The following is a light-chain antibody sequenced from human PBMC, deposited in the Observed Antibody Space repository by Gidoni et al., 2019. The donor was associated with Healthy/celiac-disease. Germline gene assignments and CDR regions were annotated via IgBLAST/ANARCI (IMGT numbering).Light chain of an antibody. CDR2: LGS. CDR1: QSLLHSNGYNY. J-gene: IGKJ3*01. Sequence: IVMTQSPLSLPVTPGEPASISCRSSQSLLHSNGYNYLDWYLQKPGQSPQLLIDLGSNRASGVPDRFSGSGSGTDFTLKISRVEAEDVGVYYCMQALQEFTFGPXTKVDIK. CDR3: MQALQEFT. V-gene: IGKV2-28*01.